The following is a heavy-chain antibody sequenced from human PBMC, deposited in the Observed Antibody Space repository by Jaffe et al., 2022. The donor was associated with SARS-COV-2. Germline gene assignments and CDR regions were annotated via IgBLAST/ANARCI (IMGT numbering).Heavy chain of an antibody. D-gene: IGHD3-10*01. CDR2: IGGSGGST. CDR3: AAAPSGGYYYFDY. Sequence: EVQLLESGGGLVQPGGSLRLSCAASGFTFSSYAMNWVRQAPGKGLEWVSGIGGSGGSTYYADSVKGRFTISRDNSKNTLYLQMNSLRAEDTAVYHCAAAPSGGYYYFDYWGQGTLVTVSS. J-gene: IGHJ4*02. CDR1: GFTFSSYA. V-gene: IGHV3-23*01.